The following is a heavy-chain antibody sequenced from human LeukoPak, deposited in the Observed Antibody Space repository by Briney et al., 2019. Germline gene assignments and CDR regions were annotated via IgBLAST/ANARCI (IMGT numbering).Heavy chain of an antibody. V-gene: IGHV1-18*01. J-gene: IGHJ3*02. Sequence: ASVKVSCKASGYTFTSYGISWVRRAPGQGLEWMGWISAYNGNTNYAQKLQGRVTMTTNTSTSTAYMELRSLRSDDTAVYYCARSDIVVVPAAISHAFDIWGQGTMVTVSS. CDR3: ARSDIVVVPAAISHAFDI. CDR1: GYTFTSYG. CDR2: ISAYNGNT. D-gene: IGHD2-2*01.